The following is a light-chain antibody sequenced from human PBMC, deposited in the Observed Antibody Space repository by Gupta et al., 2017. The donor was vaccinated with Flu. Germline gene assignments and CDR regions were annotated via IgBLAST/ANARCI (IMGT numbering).Light chain of an antibody. Sequence: DIVMNQSPDSLAVSLGERATINCKYSQSILYSSNNKNYLAWYQQKPGQPPKLLIYWASIRESGVPDRFSGSGSGTDFTLTISSLQAEDVAVYYCQQYYGTPYSFGQGTKLEIK. V-gene: IGKV4-1*01. CDR2: WAS. CDR1: QSILYSSNNKNY. J-gene: IGKJ2*03. CDR3: QQYYGTPYS.